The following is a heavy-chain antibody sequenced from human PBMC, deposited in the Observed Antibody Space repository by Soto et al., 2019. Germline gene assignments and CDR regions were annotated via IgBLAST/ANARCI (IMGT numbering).Heavy chain of an antibody. Sequence: PGGSLRLSCAASGFTFSSYAMHWVRRAPGKGLEWVAVISYDGSNKYYADSVKGRFTISRDNSKNTLYLQMNSLRAEDTAVYYCARDYDFWSGYYTDWGRFDPWGQGTLVTVSS. CDR2: ISYDGSNK. V-gene: IGHV3-30-3*01. CDR3: ARDYDFWSGYYTDWGRFDP. CDR1: GFTFSSYA. D-gene: IGHD3-3*01. J-gene: IGHJ5*02.